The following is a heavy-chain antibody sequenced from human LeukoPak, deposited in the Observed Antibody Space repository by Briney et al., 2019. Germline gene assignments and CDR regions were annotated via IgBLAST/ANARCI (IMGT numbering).Heavy chain of an antibody. CDR2: MNPNSGNT. V-gene: IGHV1-8*03. Sequence: GASVKVSCKASGYTFTSYDINWVRQATGQGLEWMGWMNPNSGNTGYAQKFQGRVAITRNTSISTAYMELSSLRAEDTAVYYCASPAVQPRHSSSSYWGQGTLVTVSS. CDR3: ASPAVQPRHSSSSY. CDR1: GYTFTSYD. D-gene: IGHD6-6*01. J-gene: IGHJ4*02.